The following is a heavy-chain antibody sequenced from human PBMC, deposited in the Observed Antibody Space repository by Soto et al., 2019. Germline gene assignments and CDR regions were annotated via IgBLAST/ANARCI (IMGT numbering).Heavy chain of an antibody. CDR1: GFSFSSYA. J-gene: IGHJ4*02. CDR3: AKNLQYDSGWTLHY. CDR2: FDGSVGHT. Sequence: GGSLRLSCAASGFSFSSYAVSWVRQAPGKGLEWVSVFDGSVGHTYYTNSVKGRFTISNDNSKNTMFLQMNSLKAEDTAVYFCAKNLQYDSGWTLHYWGQGTLVTVSS. V-gene: IGHV3-23*01. D-gene: IGHD6-19*01.